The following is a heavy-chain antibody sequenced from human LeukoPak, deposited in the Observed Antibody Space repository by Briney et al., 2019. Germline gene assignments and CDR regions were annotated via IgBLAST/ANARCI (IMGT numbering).Heavy chain of an antibody. CDR3: ARQSSSWYGSFFDY. CDR1: GYTFTGYY. V-gene: IGHV1-2*06. D-gene: IGHD6-13*01. J-gene: IGHJ4*02. CDR2: INPNSGGT. Sequence: ASVKVSCKASGYTFTGYYMHWARQAPGQGLEWMGRINPNSGGTNYAQKFQGRVTMTRDTSISTAYMELSRLRSDDTAVYYCARQSSSWYGSFFDYWGQGTLVTVSS.